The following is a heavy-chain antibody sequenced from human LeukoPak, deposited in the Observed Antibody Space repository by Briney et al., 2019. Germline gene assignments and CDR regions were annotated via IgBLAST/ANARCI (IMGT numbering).Heavy chain of an antibody. Sequence: PSETLSLTCAVSGGSISSGPYYWGWIRQPPGKGLEWIGSMYYSGDTYYKPSLQSRVTISGDPSKNQSSLMLSSVPAADTAVYYCARLRATLTVVVTLFDSWGQGTLVTVSS. J-gene: IGHJ4*02. CDR2: MYYSGDT. V-gene: IGHV4-39*01. CDR1: GGSISSGPYY. CDR3: ARLRATLTVVVTLFDS. D-gene: IGHD3-22*01.